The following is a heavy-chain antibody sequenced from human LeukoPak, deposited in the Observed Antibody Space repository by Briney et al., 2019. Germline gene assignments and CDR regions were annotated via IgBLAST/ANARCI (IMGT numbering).Heavy chain of an antibody. CDR1: GYTFTSYD. D-gene: IGHD6-19*01. CDR2: MNPNSGNT. CDR3: AADRWSGWYRNDAFDI. V-gene: IGHV1-8*01. J-gene: IGHJ3*02. Sequence: ASVKVSCKASGYTFTSYDINWVRQATGQGLEWMGWMNPNSGNTGYAQKFQGRVTMTRNTSISTAYMELSSLRSEDTAVYYCAADRWSGWYRNDAFDIWGQGTMVTVSS.